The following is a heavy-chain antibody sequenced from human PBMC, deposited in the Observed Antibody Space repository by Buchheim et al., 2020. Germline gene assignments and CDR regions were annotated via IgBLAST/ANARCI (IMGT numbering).Heavy chain of an antibody. CDR1: GGSISSGGYY. CDR2: IYYSGST. Sequence: QVQLQESGPGLVKPSQTLSLTCTVSGGSISSGGYYWSWIRQHPGKGLEWIGYIYYSGSTYYNPSLKSRVTISVDTSKNQFSLKLSSVTAADTAVYYCARGFPPLTEPEKNEKVATITVFSWFDPWGQGTL. J-gene: IGHJ5*02. V-gene: IGHV4-31*03. CDR3: ARGFPPLTEPEKNEKVATITVFSWFDP. D-gene: IGHD5-12*01.